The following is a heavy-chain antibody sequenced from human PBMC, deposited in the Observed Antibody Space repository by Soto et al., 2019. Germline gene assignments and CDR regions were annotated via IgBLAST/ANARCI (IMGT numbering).Heavy chain of an antibody. CDR2: IYYSGST. CDR3: ARANELEYYYDSSGYSRFYFDY. D-gene: IGHD3-22*01. Sequence: SETLSLTCTVSGGSISSGGYYWSWIRQHPGKGLEWIGYIYYSGSTYYNPSLKSRVTISVDTSKNQFSLKLSSVTAADTAVYYCARANELEYYYDSSGYSRFYFDYWGQGTLVTVSS. V-gene: IGHV4-31*03. CDR1: GGSISSGGYY. J-gene: IGHJ4*02.